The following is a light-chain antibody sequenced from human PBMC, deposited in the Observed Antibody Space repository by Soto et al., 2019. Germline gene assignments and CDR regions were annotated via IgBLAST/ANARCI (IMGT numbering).Light chain of an antibody. CDR3: QQTYSSSWT. CDR2: GAS. Sequence: IYMTQSPSSLSASVGDSVTITCRASQSVRNYLNWYQHKPGKAPKLLIYGASRLQTGVPSRFSGSGSGTDFTLTVSSLQPEDFATYYCQQTYSSSWTFGQGTKVDIK. CDR1: QSVRNY. J-gene: IGKJ1*01. V-gene: IGKV1-39*01.